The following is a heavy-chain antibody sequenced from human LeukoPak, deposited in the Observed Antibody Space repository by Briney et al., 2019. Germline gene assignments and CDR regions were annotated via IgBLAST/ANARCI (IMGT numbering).Heavy chain of an antibody. D-gene: IGHD3-10*01. J-gene: IGHJ4*02. Sequence: GGSLRLSCAASGFTFSSYEMNWVRQAPGKGPEWVSYISSSGSTIYYADSVKGRFTISRDNAKNSLYLQMNSLRAEDTAVYYCAREEYYGSGSYYKGPLFDYWGQGTLVTVSS. V-gene: IGHV3-48*03. CDR3: AREEYYGSGSYYKGPLFDY. CDR1: GFTFSSYE. CDR2: ISSSGSTI.